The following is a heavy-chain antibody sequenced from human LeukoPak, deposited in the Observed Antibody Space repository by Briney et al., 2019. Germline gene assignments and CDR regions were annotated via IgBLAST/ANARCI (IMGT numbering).Heavy chain of an antibody. CDR2: IISSSSYI. D-gene: IGHD3-3*01. CDR3: ARTLRWSGYIGDY. Sequence: GGPLRLSCAASGFTFSSYSMNWVRHAPGEGLEWVSSIISSSSYIYDAAAEKGRFTIRRDNARNSLYLQMNSLRAEDTAVYYCARTLRWSGYIGDYWGQGTLVTVSS. V-gene: IGHV3-21*01. J-gene: IGHJ4*02. CDR1: GFTFSSYS.